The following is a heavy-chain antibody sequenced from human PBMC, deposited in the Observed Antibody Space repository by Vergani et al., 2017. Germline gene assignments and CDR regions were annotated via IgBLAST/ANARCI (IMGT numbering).Heavy chain of an antibody. D-gene: IGHD3-10*01. CDR3: TRDRRWFGELSDFDY. V-gene: IGHV3-49*04. J-gene: IGHJ4*02. CDR2: IRSKAYGGTT. Sequence: VQLVESGGGVVQPGRSLRLSCAASGFTFSSYGMHWVRQAPGKGLEWVGFIRSKAYGGTTEYAASVKGRFTISRDDSKSIAYLQMNSLKTEDTAVYYCTRDRRWFGELSDFDYWGQGTLVTVSS. CDR1: GFTFSSYG.